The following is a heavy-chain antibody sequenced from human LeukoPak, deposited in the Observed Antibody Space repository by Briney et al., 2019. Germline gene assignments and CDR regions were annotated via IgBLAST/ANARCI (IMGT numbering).Heavy chain of an antibody. CDR3: ARQKNTAMVHFDY. CDR2: IYYSGST. Sequence: SETLSLTCTVSGGTISSSSYSWGWIRQPPGKGLEWIGSIYYSGSTYYNPSLKSRVTISVDTSKNQFSLKLSSVTAADTAVYYCARQKNTAMVHFDYWGQGTLVTVSS. D-gene: IGHD5-18*01. V-gene: IGHV4-39*01. J-gene: IGHJ4*02. CDR1: GGTISSSSYS.